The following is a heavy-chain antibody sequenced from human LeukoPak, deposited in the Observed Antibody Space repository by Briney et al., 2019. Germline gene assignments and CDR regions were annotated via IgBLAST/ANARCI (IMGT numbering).Heavy chain of an antibody. CDR2: ISSSSSTI. J-gene: IGHJ4*02. Sequence: GGSLRLSCAASGFTFSSYAMTWVRQAPGKGLEWVSYISSSSSTIYYADSVKGRFTISRDNAKNSLYLQMNSLRAEDTAVYYCARGGDSGYDWGQGTLVTVSS. D-gene: IGHD5-12*01. V-gene: IGHV3-48*01. CDR3: ARGGDSGYD. CDR1: GFTFSSYA.